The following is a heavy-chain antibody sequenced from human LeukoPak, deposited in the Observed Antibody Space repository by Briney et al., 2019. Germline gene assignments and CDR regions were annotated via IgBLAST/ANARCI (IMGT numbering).Heavy chain of an antibody. D-gene: IGHD3-16*01. CDR2: ISYDGSNK. CDR1: GFTFSSYG. Sequence: PGRSLRLSCAASGFTFSSYGMHWVRQAPGKGLEWVAVISYDGSNKYYADSVKGRFTISRDNSKNTLYLQMNSLRAEDTAVYYCAKVSPIYDYVWGSPDYWGQGTLVTVSS. CDR3: AKVSPIYDYVWGSPDY. J-gene: IGHJ4*02. V-gene: IGHV3-30*18.